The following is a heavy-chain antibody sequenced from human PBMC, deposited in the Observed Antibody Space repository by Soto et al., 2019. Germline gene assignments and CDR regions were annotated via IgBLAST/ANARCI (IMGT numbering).Heavy chain of an antibody. CDR3: TKSGSYGDSDY. J-gene: IGHJ4*02. V-gene: IGHV3-23*01. CDR2: ISGSGGST. Sequence: SGWSLRLSCAASGFTFSSYAMSWVRQAPGKGLEWVSSISGSGGSTYYADSVKGRFTISRDNSKNTLYLQMNSLRAEDTAVYYWTKSGSYGDSDYWGQAPLGTVSS. D-gene: IGHD4-17*01. CDR1: GFTFSSYA.